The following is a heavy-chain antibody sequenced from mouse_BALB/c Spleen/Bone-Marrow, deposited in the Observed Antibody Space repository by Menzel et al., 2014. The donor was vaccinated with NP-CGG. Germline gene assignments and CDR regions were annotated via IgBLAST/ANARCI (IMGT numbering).Heavy chain of an antibody. J-gene: IGHJ2*01. CDR2: INPGSGGA. CDR1: GYAFTNYL. Sequence: VQLVESGAELVRPGTSVKVSCKASGYAFTNYLIEWVKQRPVQGLEWIGVINPGSGGANYNAEFKGKATLTADKSSSTAYMQLSSLTSDDSAVYFCAREWTARAVDYWGQGTALTVSS. CDR3: AREWTARAVDY. V-gene: IGHV1-54*01. D-gene: IGHD3-2*01.